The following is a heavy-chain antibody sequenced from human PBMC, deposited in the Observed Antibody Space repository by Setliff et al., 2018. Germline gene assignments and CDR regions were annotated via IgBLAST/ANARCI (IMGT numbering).Heavy chain of an antibody. Sequence: GSGPTLVNPTETLTLTCTVSGFSLSNARMGVSWIRQPPGKALEWLAHIFSNDEKSYSTSLKSRLTISKDTSKSQVVLTMTNMDPVDTATYYCARIRTGYCSGGSCYWGYYFDYWGQGTLVTVSS. CDR3: ARIRTGYCSGGSCYWGYYFDY. CDR2: IFSNDEK. CDR1: GFSLSNARMG. D-gene: IGHD2-15*01. J-gene: IGHJ4*02. V-gene: IGHV2-26*01.